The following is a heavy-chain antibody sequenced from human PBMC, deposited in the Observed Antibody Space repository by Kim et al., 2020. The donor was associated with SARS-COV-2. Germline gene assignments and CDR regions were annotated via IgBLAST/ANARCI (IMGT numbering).Heavy chain of an antibody. CDR2: INPNSGGT. CDR3: ARDPSLDSIVVVPAATPEGPIDY. V-gene: IGHV1-2*02. Sequence: ASVKVSCKASGYTFTGYYMHWVRQAPGQGLEWMGWINPNSGGTNYAQKFQGRVTMTRDTSISTAYMELSRLRSDDTAVYYCARDPSLDSIVVVPAATPEGPIDYWGQGTLVTVSS. D-gene: IGHD2-2*01. CDR1: GYTFTGYY. J-gene: IGHJ4*02.